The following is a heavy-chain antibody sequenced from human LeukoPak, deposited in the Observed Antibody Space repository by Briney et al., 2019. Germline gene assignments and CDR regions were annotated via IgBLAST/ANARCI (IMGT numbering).Heavy chain of an antibody. J-gene: IGHJ6*02. V-gene: IGHV1-18*01. CDR1: GYTFTSYG. CDR2: ISAYNGNT. Sequence: GASVKVSCKASGYTFTSYGISWVRQAPGQGLEWMGWISAYNGNTNYAQKLQGRVTMTTDTSTSTAYMELRSLRSDDTAVYYCARDQVVVVPAAMGDYYYYGMDVWGQGTTVAVS. D-gene: IGHD2-2*01. CDR3: ARDQVVVVPAAMGDYYYYGMDV.